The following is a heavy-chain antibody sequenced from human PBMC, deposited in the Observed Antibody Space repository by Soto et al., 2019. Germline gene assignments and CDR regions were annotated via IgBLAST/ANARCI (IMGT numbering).Heavy chain of an antibody. CDR2: INPSGGST. CDR3: ARDGSFSIAARLDYYYGMDV. J-gene: IGHJ6*02. CDR1: GYTFTSYY. D-gene: IGHD6-6*01. Sequence: QVQLVQSGAEVKKPGASVKVSCKASGYTFTSYYMHWVRQAPGQGLEWMGIINPSGGSTSYAQKFQGRVTMTRDTSTSTVYMELSSLRSGDTAVYYCARDGSFSIAARLDYYYGMDVWGQGTTVTVSS. V-gene: IGHV1-46*01.